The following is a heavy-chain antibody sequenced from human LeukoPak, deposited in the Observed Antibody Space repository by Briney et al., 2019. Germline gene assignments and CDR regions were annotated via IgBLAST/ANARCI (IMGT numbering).Heavy chain of an antibody. CDR3: GRDPNGDYIGAFDM. V-gene: IGHV3-23*01. CDR1: EFTFSTYV. D-gene: IGHD4-17*01. CDR2: IRGSGGST. Sequence: GGSLRLSCAASEFTFSTYVMTWVRQAPGKGLEWVSAIRGSGGSTYYADSVKDRFTISRDNSKNTLYLQMNSLRAEDTAVYYCGRDPNGDYIGAFDMWGQGTVVTVSS. J-gene: IGHJ3*02.